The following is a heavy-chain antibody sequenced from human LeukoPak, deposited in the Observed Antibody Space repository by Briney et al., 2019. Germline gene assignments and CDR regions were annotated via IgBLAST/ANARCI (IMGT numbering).Heavy chain of an antibody. V-gene: IGHV1-2*02. CDR1: GYTFTGYY. CDR2: INPNSGGT. D-gene: IGHD1-26*01. CDR3: VRESLWGEWELRGPFDY. Sequence: ASVKVSCKASGYTFTGYYMHWVRQAPGQGLEWMGWINPNSGGTNYAQKFRGRVTMTRDTSISTAYMELSSLRSEDTAVYYCVRESLWGEWELRGPFDYWGQGTLVTVSS. J-gene: IGHJ4*02.